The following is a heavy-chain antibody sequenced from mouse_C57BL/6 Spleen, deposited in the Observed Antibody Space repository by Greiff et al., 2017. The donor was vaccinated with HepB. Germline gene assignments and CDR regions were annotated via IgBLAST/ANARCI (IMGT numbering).Heavy chain of an antibody. CDR1: GYSFTDYN. CDR2: INPNYGTT. J-gene: IGHJ4*01. Sequence: VQLKQSGPELVKPGASVKISCKASGYSFTDYNMNWVKQSNGKSREWIGVINPNYGTTSYNQKFKGKATLTVDQSSSTAYRKLNSLTSEDSAVYYCARYYYGSSYYYAMDYWGQGTSVTVSS. D-gene: IGHD1-1*01. V-gene: IGHV1-39*01. CDR3: ARYYYGSSYYYAMDY.